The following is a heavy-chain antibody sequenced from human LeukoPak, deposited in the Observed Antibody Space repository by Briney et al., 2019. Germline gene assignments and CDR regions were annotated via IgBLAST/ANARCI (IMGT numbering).Heavy chain of an antibody. CDR2: IYYSGST. CDR1: GGSISSYY. CDR3: ARGATSNWFDP. Sequence: TASETLSLTCTVSGGSISSYYWSWVRQPPGKGLEWIGYIYYSGSTNYNPSLKSRVTISVDTSKNQFSLKLSSVTAADTAVYYCARGATSNWFDPWGQGTLVTVSS. V-gene: IGHV4-59*01. J-gene: IGHJ5*02.